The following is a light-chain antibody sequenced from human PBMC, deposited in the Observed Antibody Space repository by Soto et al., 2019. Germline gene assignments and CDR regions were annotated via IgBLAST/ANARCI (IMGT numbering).Light chain of an antibody. CDR2: GAT. CDR1: QSVRSSY. Sequence: EIVLTQSPGTLSLSPGERATLSCRASQSVRSSYLAWYQQKPGQAPRLLIDGATSRATGIPDRFSGSGSGTDFTLTISGPEPEDFAVYYCQQYGSSRYTFGQGTKLEIK. J-gene: IGKJ2*01. CDR3: QQYGSSRYT. V-gene: IGKV3-20*01.